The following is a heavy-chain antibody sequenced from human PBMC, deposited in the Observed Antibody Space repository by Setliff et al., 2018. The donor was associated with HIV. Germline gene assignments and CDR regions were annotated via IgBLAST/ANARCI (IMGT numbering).Heavy chain of an antibody. V-gene: IGHV3-33*01. CDR2: IWYDGSNQ. D-gene: IGHD6-13*01. CDR3: ARYSSSWHTFDY. Sequence: GSLRLSCAASGFTFSHYAMHWVRQAPGKGLEWVAVIWYDGSNQNYADSVKGRLTISRDNSNNTLYLQMNSLTPEDTAVYHCARYSSSWHTFDYWGQGTPVTVSS. J-gene: IGHJ4*02. CDR1: GFTFSHYA.